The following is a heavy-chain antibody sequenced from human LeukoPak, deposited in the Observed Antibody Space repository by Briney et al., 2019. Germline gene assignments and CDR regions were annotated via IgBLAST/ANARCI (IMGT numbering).Heavy chain of an antibody. CDR1: GDSVSSITCA. J-gene: IGHJ4*02. CDR3: VRDCYNLYYFDC. V-gene: IGHV6-1*01. CDR2: TYYRYKWYH. D-gene: IGHD2-15*01. Sequence: SQTLSLTCAISGDSVSSITCAWDWIRQSPSRGLEWLGKTYYRYKWYHDYAVSVKSRITINPDTSQNQLYLQLNSVTPEDTGVYYCVRDCYNLYYFDCWGPGSLVTVSS.